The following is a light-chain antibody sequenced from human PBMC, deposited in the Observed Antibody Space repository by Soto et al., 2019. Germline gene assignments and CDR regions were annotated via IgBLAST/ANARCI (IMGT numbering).Light chain of an antibody. CDR2: DAF. J-gene: IGKJ5*01. CDR1: QSIWKF. V-gene: IGKV3-11*01. CDR3: QQRNSWPIT. Sequence: EIVLTQSPATLSLSPGDRATLSCRASQSIWKFLAWYQQKPGQAPRLLIYDAFNRAAGIPARFSGRGSGTDFTLTTSSLEPEDSAVYYCQQRNSWPITFGQGTRLEIK.